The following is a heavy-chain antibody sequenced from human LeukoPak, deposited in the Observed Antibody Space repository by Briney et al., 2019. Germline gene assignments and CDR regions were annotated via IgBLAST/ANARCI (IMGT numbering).Heavy chain of an antibody. D-gene: IGHD1-26*01. Sequence: KSSETLSLTCTVSGDSINSDNYYWGWIRQAPGKGLEWIGNVYYNGNTYYSPSLKSRVTISVDTSKNQFSLSLGSVAAADTAVYYCARGWGATGYLDYWGQGTLVAVSS. CDR3: ARGWGATGYLDY. CDR1: GDSINSDNYY. CDR2: VYYNGNT. J-gene: IGHJ4*02. V-gene: IGHV4-39*01.